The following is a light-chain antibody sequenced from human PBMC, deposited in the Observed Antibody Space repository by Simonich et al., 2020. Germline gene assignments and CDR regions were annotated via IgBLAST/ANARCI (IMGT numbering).Light chain of an antibody. J-gene: IGKJ4*01. Sequence: DIVMTQSPDSLAVSLGERATINCKSSQSVLYSSNNKNYLAWYQQKPGQPPKLLIYWASTRESGVPDRFCGSGSGTDFTLTISRLQAEDVAVYYCQQYYSTPLTFGGGTKVEIK. CDR1: QSVLYSSNNKNY. V-gene: IGKV4-1*01. CDR2: WAS. CDR3: QQYYSTPLT.